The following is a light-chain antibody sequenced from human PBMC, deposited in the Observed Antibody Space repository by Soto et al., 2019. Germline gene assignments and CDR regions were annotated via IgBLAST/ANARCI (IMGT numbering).Light chain of an antibody. CDR3: QSYDSSRSGSV. Sequence: QPVLTQPPSVSGAPGQRVTSSCTGSSSNIGAGYDVHWYQQRPGTAPKLLIYGNSNRPSGVPDRFSGSKSGTSASLAITGLQADDESYYYCQSYDSSRSGSVFGGGTKLTVL. J-gene: IGLJ2*01. CDR2: GNS. CDR1: SSNIGAGYD. V-gene: IGLV1-40*01.